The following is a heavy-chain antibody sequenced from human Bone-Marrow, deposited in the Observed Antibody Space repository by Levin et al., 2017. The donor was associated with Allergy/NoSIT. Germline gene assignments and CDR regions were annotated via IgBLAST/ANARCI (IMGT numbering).Heavy chain of an antibody. CDR2: IYYDGKNK. CDR1: GFTFRNHG. Sequence: GGSLRLSCAASGFTFRNHGMHWVRQAPGKGLEWVAVIYYDGKNKYYADSVKGRFTISRDNSKNTLYLQMNSLRAEDTAVYYCATEDFWSGALDSDDGMDLWGQGTTVIVSS. CDR3: ATEDFWSGALDSDDGMDL. V-gene: IGHV3-33*01. D-gene: IGHD3-3*01. J-gene: IGHJ6*02.